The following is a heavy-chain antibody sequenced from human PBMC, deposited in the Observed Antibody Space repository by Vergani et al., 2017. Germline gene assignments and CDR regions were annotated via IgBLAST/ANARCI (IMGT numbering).Heavy chain of an antibody. Sequence: QVQLQESGPGLVKPPETLSLTCTVSGGSVSSGSYYWSWIRQPAGKGLEWVGDIYHSGSTSYNPSFKRRVTISVDTSKNQFSLKLSAVTAADTAVYYCAGGSGPYYFDYWGRGILVAVSS. V-gene: IGHV4-61*10. J-gene: IGHJ4*02. CDR1: GGSVSSGSYY. CDR2: IYHSGST. CDR3: AGGSGPYYFDY.